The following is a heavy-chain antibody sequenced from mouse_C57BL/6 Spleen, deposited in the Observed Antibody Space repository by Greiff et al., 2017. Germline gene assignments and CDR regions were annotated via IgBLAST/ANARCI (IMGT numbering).Heavy chain of an antibody. CDR3: TRGNWDVDAMDY. D-gene: IGHD4-1*01. Sequence: EVHLVESGEGLVKPGGSLKLSCAASGFTFSSYAMSWVRQTPEKRLEWVAYISSGGDYIYYADTVKGRFTISRDNARNTLYLQMSSQKSEDTAMYYCTRGNWDVDAMDYWGQGTSVTDSS. J-gene: IGHJ4*01. CDR2: ISSGGDYI. CDR1: GFTFSSYA. V-gene: IGHV5-9-1*02.